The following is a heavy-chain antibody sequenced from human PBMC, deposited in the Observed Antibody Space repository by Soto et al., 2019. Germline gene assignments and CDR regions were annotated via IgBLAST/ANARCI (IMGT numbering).Heavy chain of an antibody. CDR2: ISGSGGST. V-gene: IGHV3-23*01. D-gene: IGHD1-26*01. Sequence: EVQLLESGGGLVQPGGSLRLSCAASGFTFSSYAMRWVRQAPVKGLEWVSAISGSGGSTYYADSVKGRFTISRDICKNTLYLQMNSLRAEDTDVYYCARRGSGSYYDYWGQGTLVTVSS. CDR1: GFTFSSYA. CDR3: ARRGSGSYYDY. J-gene: IGHJ4*02.